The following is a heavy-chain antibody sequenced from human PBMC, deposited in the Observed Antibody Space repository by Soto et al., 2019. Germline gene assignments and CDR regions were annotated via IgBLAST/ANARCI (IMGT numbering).Heavy chain of an antibody. D-gene: IGHD4-17*01. CDR2: IIPVFGTA. CDR1: GGTLSNYG. Sequence: QVQLVQSGAEVKKPGSSVRVSCKASGGTLSNYGISWVRQAPGQGLEWMGGIIPVFGTANYAQKFQGRVTFAADEYKSTVYMDVTSLRSEDTGVYYCSRGDATKIVVTTYYAMDVWGQGTTVSVSS. CDR3: SRGDATKIVVTTYYAMDV. J-gene: IGHJ6*02. V-gene: IGHV1-69*12.